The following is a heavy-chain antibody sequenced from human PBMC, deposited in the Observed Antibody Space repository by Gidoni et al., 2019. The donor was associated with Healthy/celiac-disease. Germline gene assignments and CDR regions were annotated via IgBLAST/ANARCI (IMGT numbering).Heavy chain of an antibody. CDR2: IYYSGST. D-gene: IGHD3-10*01. Sequence: QVQLQESGPGLVKPSENLSLTCPVSGGSISSYYWSWIRQPPGKGLEWLGYIYYSGSTNYNPSLKSRVTISVDTSKNQFSLKLSSVTAADTAVYYCARDSTGSGSYYNYYYGMDVWGQGTTVTVSS. V-gene: IGHV4-59*01. CDR3: ARDSTGSGSYYNYYYGMDV. J-gene: IGHJ6*02. CDR1: GGSISSYY.